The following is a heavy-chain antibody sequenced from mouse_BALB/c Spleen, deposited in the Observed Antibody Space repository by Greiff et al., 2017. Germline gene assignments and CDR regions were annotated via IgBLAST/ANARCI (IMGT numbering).Heavy chain of an antibody. Sequence: VKLMESGPGLVQPSQSLSITCTVSGFSLTSYGVHWVRQSPGKGLEWLGVIWSGGSTDYNAAFISRLSISKDNSKSQVFFKMNSLQANDTAIYYCARNYYGSAWFAYWGQGTLVTVSA. D-gene: IGHD1-1*01. CDR3: ARNYYGSAWFAY. CDR1: GFSLTSYG. V-gene: IGHV2-2*02. CDR2: IWSGGST. J-gene: IGHJ3*01.